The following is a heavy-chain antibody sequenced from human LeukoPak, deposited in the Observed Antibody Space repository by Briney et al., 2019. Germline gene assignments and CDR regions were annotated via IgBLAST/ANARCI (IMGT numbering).Heavy chain of an antibody. CDR3: ARLIAVAGDY. CDR1: GGSISSSSYY. CDR2: IYYSGST. Sequence: PSETLSLTCTVSGGSISSSSYYWGRLRQPPGTGLEWIGSIYYSGSTYYNPSLKSRVTISVDTSKNQFSLKLSSVTAADTAVYYCARLIAVAGDYWGQGTLVTVSS. V-gene: IGHV4-39*07. D-gene: IGHD6-19*01. J-gene: IGHJ4*02.